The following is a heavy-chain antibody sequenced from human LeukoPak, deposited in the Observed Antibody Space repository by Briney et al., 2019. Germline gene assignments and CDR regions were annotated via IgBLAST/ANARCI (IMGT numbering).Heavy chain of an antibody. CDR2: INHSGST. CDR3: ARQLGGYSYGYPD. D-gene: IGHD5-18*01. Sequence: PSETLSLTCAVYGGSFSGYYWSWIRQPPGKVLEWIGEINHSGSTNYNPSLKSRVTISVDTSKNQFSLKLSSVTAADTAVYYCARQLGGYSYGYPDWGQGTLVTVSS. J-gene: IGHJ4*02. CDR1: GGSFSGYY. V-gene: IGHV4-34*01.